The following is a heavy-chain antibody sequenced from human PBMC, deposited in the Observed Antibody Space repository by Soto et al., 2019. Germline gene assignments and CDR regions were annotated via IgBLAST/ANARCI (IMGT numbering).Heavy chain of an antibody. D-gene: IGHD3-22*01. J-gene: IGHJ4*02. CDR1: GGSISRTSFY. CDR2: IYYSGST. CDR3: AIHLGVSYYDSSGHYSYLDS. Sequence: SETLSLTCTVSGGSISRTSFYWGWIRQPPGKGLEWIGSIYYSGSTYYNPSLKSRVTISVDPSKNQFSLKLSSVTAADTAVYYCAIHLGVSYYDSSGHYSYLDSWGQGTLVTVSS. V-gene: IGHV4-39*01.